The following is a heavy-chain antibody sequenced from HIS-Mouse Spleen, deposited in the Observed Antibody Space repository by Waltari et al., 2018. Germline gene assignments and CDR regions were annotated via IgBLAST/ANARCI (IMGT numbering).Heavy chain of an antibody. CDR3: ARVGQLAFLFDY. Sequence: QVQLVQSGAEVKKPGASVKVSCKASGYTFTGYYMHWVRQAPGQGLEWMGGINPKRGGTSYAQKFQGRVTMTRDTSSSTAYMELSRLRSDDTAVYYCARVGQLAFLFDYWGQGTLVTVSS. CDR2: INPKRGGT. D-gene: IGHD6-6*01. V-gene: IGHV1-2*02. CDR1: GYTFTGYY. J-gene: IGHJ4*02.